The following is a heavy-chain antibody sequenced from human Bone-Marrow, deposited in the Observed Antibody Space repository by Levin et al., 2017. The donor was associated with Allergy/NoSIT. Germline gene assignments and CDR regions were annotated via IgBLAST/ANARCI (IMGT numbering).Heavy chain of an antibody. J-gene: IGHJ4*02. D-gene: IGHD6-19*01. Sequence: GESLKISCAASGFTFSGYSMIWVRQAPGKGLEWISYISSGGSPIYYADSVKGRFTISRDNAKNSLYLQMNSMRDEDTAVYYCARVSTSGWYAYYWGQGTLVAVSS. V-gene: IGHV3-48*02. CDR1: GFTFSGYS. CDR2: ISSGGSPI. CDR3: ARVSTSGWYAYY.